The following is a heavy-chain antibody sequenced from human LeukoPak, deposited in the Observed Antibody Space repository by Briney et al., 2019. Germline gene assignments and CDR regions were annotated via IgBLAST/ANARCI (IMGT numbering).Heavy chain of an antibody. J-gene: IGHJ4*02. V-gene: IGHV1-69*05. CDR2: IIPIFGTA. CDR1: GGTFSSYA. CDR3: ARANDYGDY. Sequence: SVKVSCKASGGTFSSYAISWVRQAPGQGLGWMGWIIPIFGTANYAQKFQVRVTITTDESMSTTYMELSSLRSEDTAVYYCARANDYGDYWGQGTLVTVSS.